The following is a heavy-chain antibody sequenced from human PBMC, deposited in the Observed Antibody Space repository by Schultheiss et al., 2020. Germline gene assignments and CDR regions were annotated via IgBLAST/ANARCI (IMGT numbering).Heavy chain of an antibody. Sequence: SATLSLTCTVSGGSISSSSYYWGWIRQPPGKGLEWIGEINHSGSTNYNPSLKSRVTISVDTSKNQFSLKLSSVTAADTAVYYCARGGVYGDHYYYYYGRDVWGQGTTVTVAS. D-gene: IGHD4-17*01. V-gene: IGHV4-39*07. J-gene: IGHJ6*02. CDR2: INHSGST. CDR1: GGSISSSSYY. CDR3: ARGGVYGDHYYYYYGRDV.